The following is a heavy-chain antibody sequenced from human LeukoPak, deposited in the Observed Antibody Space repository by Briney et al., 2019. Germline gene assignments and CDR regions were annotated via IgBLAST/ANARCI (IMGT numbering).Heavy chain of an antibody. CDR3: ARNYDILTGYRGYYYMDV. CDR1: GGTCSSYA. D-gene: IGHD3-9*01. J-gene: IGHJ6*03. V-gene: IGHV1-69*13. Sequence: ASVKVSCKASGGTCSSYAISWVRQAPGQGLEWMGGIIPIFGTANYAQQFQGRVTITAEESTSTAYMELSSLRSEDTAVYYCARNYDILTGYRGYYYMDVWGKGTTVTVSS. CDR2: IIPIFGTA.